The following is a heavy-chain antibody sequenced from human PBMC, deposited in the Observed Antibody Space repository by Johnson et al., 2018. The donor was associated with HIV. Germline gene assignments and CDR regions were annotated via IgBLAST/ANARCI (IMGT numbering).Heavy chain of an antibody. CDR2: ISSSGSTI. CDR1: GITVSSNY. CDR3: ARATVESAFDI. Sequence: QEKLVESGGGLAQPGGSLRLSCAASGITVSSNYMSWVRQAPGKGLEWVSYISSSGSTIYYADSVKGRFTISRDNAKNSLYLQMNSLRAEDTAVYYCARATVESAFDIWGQGTMVTVSS. V-gene: IGHV3-11*04. J-gene: IGHJ3*02. D-gene: IGHD4-23*01.